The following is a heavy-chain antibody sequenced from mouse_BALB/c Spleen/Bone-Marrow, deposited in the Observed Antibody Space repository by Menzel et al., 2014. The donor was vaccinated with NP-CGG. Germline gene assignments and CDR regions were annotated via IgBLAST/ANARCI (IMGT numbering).Heavy chain of an antibody. V-gene: IGHV5-17*02. CDR1: GFTFSNFG. D-gene: IGHD2-4*01. CDR2: ISGGSSSI. CDR3: SRGEDYDGYAMDY. J-gene: IGHJ4*01. Sequence: EVQGVESGGGLVQPGGSRKLSCAASGFTFSNFGMHWVRQAPEKGLEWAAYISGGSSSIYYGDTVKGRFTISRDNPKNPLFLQMTSLRSEDTAMYFCSRGEDYDGYAMDYWGQGTSITVSS.